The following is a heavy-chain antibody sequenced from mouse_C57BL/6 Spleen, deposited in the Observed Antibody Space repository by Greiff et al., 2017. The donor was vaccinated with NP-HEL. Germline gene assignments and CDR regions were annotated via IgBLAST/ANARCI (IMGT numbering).Heavy chain of an antibody. J-gene: IGHJ2*01. D-gene: IGHD2-1*01. Sequence: EVKVVESGGDLVKPGGSLKLSCAASGFTFSSYGMSWVRQTPDKRLEWVATISSGGSYTYYPDSVKGRFTISRDNAKNTLYLQMSSLKSEDTAMYYCARTPLLDYWGQGTTLTVSS. CDR3: ARTPLLDY. CDR2: ISSGGSYT. CDR1: GFTFSSYG. V-gene: IGHV5-6*01.